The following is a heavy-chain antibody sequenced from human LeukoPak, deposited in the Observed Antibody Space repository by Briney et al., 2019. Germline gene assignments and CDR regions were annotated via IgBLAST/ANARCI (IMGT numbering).Heavy chain of an antibody. CDR1: GGSISNY. J-gene: IGHJ4*02. Sequence: SETLSLTCTVSGGSISNYWSWIRQPAGKGLEWIGRIYTSGSTNYNPSLKSRVTMSVDTSKNQFSLKLSSVTAADTAVYYCARDTEVGSSWYTDWGRGTLVTVSS. CDR2: IYTSGST. CDR3: ARDTEVGSSWYTD. D-gene: IGHD6-13*01. V-gene: IGHV4-4*07.